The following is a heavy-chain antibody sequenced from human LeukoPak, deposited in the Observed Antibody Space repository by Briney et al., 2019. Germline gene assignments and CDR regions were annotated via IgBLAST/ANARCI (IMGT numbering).Heavy chain of an antibody. Sequence: SETLSLTCTVSGGSISSSSYYWGWIRQPPGKGLEWIGSIYYSGSTYYNPSLKSRVTISVDTSKNQFSLKLSSVTAADTAVYYCARHKKRAYSGYDTESFDIWGQGTMVTVSS. V-gene: IGHV4-39*07. CDR2: IYYSGST. CDR1: GGSISSSSYY. CDR3: ARHKKRAYSGYDTESFDI. D-gene: IGHD5-12*01. J-gene: IGHJ3*02.